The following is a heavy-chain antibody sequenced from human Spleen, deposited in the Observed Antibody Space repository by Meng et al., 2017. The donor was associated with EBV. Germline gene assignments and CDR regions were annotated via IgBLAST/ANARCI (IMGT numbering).Heavy chain of an antibody. CDR1: GALSSISNW. CDR2: INHGGGT. D-gene: IGHD4-11*01. J-gene: IGHJ5*02. V-gene: IGHV4-4*02. CDR3: ASRGDGIFSNYDWFDL. Sequence: QVRLQAPGPGPGKPSGTLSPPCAVSGALSSISNWWTWVRQPPGKGLEWIGEINHGGGTSYNPSLKSRVTMSLDTSMNHFSLKLTSVTAADTAVYYCASRGDGIFSNYDWFDLWGQGTLVTVSS.